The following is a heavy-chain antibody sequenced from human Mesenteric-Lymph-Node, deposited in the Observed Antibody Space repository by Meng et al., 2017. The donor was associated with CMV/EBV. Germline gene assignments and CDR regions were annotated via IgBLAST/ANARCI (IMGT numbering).Heavy chain of an antibody. V-gene: IGHV3-7*01. CDR2: IKHDGGEK. D-gene: IGHD5-18*01. CDR3: ARDFRYSYGYVDSFYYYGMDV. CDR1: GFTFSRSW. Sequence: GGSLRLSCAASGFTFSRSWMSWVRRVPGKGLEWVANIKHDGGEKYYVDSVKGRFTISRDNAKNSLYLQMNSLRAEDTAVYYCARDFRYSYGYVDSFYYYGMDVWGQGTTVTVSS. J-gene: IGHJ6*02.